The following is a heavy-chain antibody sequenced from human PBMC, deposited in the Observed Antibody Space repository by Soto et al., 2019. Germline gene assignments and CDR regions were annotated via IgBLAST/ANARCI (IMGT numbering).Heavy chain of an antibody. J-gene: IGHJ4*02. CDR2: IYYSGLT. Sequence: QLQLQESGPGLVKPSETLSLTCTVSGGSISSSSYYWGWIRQPPGKGLEWIGSIYYSGLTYYNPSFKSRVTMSVDKSKNQFSLKLRSLTAADKAVYYCARLEGLATISYYFDYWGQGTLVTVSS. CDR3: ARLEGLATISYYFDY. V-gene: IGHV4-39*01. CDR1: GGSISSSSYY. D-gene: IGHD3-9*01.